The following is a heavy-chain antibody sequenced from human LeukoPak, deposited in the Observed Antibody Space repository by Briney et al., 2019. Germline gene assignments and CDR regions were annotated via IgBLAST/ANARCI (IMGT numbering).Heavy chain of an antibody. V-gene: IGHV1-69*06. Sequence: SVKVSCKASGGTFNTYAISWVRQAPGQGLEWMGGIIPKFGTTKNAQKFQGRVTITADKSTSTAYMELSSLRSDDTAVYYCARAGLWDYSDSSGYHNGAFDIWGQGTMVTVSS. CDR3: ARAGLWDYSDSSGYHNGAFDI. J-gene: IGHJ3*02. CDR1: GGTFNTYA. CDR2: IIPKFGTT. D-gene: IGHD3-22*01.